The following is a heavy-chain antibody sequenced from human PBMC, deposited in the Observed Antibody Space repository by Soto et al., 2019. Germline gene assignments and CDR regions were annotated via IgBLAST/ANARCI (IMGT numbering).Heavy chain of an antibody. J-gene: IGHJ4*02. CDR3: ARVRNSRDSEC. CDR2: IFHRGSS. Sequence: AEPLSLTCNVSGASINTYYWSWIRQHPQKGLEWIGYIFHRGSSTYNPSLKSRVTISIDASKKYFSLRLNSVTAADTAVYYCARVRNSRDSECWGQGTRVNFSS. D-gene: IGHD3-22*01. CDR1: GASINTYY. V-gene: IGHV4-59*12.